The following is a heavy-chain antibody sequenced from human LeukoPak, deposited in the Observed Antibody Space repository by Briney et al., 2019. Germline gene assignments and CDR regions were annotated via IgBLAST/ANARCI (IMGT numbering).Heavy chain of an antibody. CDR1: GGSISSSSYY. CDR3: ARVPHSYPIPKGWFDP. Sequence: PSETLSLTCTVSGGSISSSSYYWGWIRQPPGKGLEWIGSIYYSGSTYYNPSLKSRVTISVDTSKNQFSLKLSSVTAADTAVYYCARVPHSYPIPKGWFDPWGQGTLVTVSS. V-gene: IGHV4-39*07. J-gene: IGHJ5*02. D-gene: IGHD2-2*02. CDR2: IYYSGST.